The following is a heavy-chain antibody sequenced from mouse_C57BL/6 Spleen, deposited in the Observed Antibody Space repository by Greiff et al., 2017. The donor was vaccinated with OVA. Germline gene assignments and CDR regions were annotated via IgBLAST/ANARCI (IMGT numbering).Heavy chain of an antibody. CDR1: GFTFSSYG. D-gene: IGHD2-5*01. V-gene: IGHV5-6*01. CDR2: ISSGGSYT. J-gene: IGHJ1*03. Sequence: EVKLVESGGDLVKPGGSLKLSCAASGFTFSSYGMSWVRQTPDKRLEWVATISSGGSYTYYPDSVKGRFTISRDNAKNTLYLQLSSLKSEDTAMYYCARQDSNYGGWYFDVWGTGTTVTVSS. CDR3: ARQDSNYGGWYFDV.